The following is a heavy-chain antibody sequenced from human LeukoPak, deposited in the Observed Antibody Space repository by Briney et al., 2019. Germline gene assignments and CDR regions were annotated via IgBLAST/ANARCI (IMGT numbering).Heavy chain of an antibody. J-gene: IGHJ6*02. CDR2: INHSGST. V-gene: IGHV4-30-2*01. D-gene: IGHD3-9*01. CDR3: ARDTIFSAYYYYYYGMDV. Sequence: PSQTLSLTCAVSGGPISSGGYSWSWIRQPPGKGLEWIGEINHSGSTNYNPSLKSRVTISVDTSKNQFSLKLSSVTAADTAVYYCARDTIFSAYYYYYYGMDVWGQGTTVTVSS. CDR1: GGPISSGGYS.